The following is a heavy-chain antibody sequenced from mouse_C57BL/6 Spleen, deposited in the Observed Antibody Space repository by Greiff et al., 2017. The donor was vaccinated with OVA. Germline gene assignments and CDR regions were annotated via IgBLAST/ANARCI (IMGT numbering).Heavy chain of an antibody. CDR1: GYAFTNYL. Sequence: QVQLKQSGAELVRPGTSVKVSCKASGYAFTNYLIEWVKQRPGQGLEWIGVINPGSGGTNYNEKFKGKATLTADKSSSTAYMQLSSLTSEDSAVYFCARFDSPYAMDYWGQGTSVTVSS. CDR3: ARFDSPYAMDY. D-gene: IGHD2-12*01. J-gene: IGHJ4*01. V-gene: IGHV1-54*01. CDR2: INPGSGGT.